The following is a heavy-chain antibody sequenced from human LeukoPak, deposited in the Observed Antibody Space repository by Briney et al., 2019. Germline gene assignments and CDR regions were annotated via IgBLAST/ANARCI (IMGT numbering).Heavy chain of an antibody. CDR1: GYTFTSYG. V-gene: IGHV1-18*01. D-gene: IGHD2-15*01. J-gene: IGHJ5*02. CDR3: ARGGSYCSGGSCYPWFDP. CDR2: ISAYNGNT. Sequence: ASVKVPCKASGYTFTSYGISWVRQAPGQGLEWMGWISAYNGNTNYAQKLQGRVTMTTDTSTSTAYMELRSLRSDDTAVYYCARGGSYCSGGSCYPWFDPWGQGTLVTVSS.